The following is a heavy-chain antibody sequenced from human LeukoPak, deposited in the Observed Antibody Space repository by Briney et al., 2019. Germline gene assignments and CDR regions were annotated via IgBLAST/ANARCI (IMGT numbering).Heavy chain of an antibody. CDR2: IYTGGST. CDR1: GGSISSYY. D-gene: IGHD6-13*01. V-gene: IGHV4-4*07. Sequence: SETLSLTCTVSGGSISSYYWSWIRQPAGKGLEWIGRIYTGGSTNYNPSLKSRVTMSVDTSKNQFSLKLNSVTAADSAVYYCARAGRSLYAAPYFDYWGQGTLVTVSS. J-gene: IGHJ4*02. CDR3: ARAGRSLYAAPYFDY.